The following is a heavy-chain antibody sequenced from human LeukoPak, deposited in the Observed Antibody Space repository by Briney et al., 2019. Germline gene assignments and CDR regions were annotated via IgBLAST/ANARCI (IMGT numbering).Heavy chain of an antibody. J-gene: IGHJ4*02. D-gene: IGHD5-18*01. V-gene: IGHV3-30*18. CDR1: GFTFSSYG. CDR3: AKDRYSSSFFDY. CDR2: ISYDGSNK. Sequence: GGSLRLSCAASGFTFSSYGMHWVRQAPGKGLEWVAVISYDGSNKYYADSVKGRFNISRGNSKNTLYLQMNSLRAEDTAVYYCAKDRYSSSFFDYWGQGTLVTVSS.